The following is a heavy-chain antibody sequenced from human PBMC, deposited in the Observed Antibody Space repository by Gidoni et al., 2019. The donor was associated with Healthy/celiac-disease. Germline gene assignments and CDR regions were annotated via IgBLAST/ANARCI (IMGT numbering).Heavy chain of an antibody. CDR2: ISAYNGNT. Sequence: QVQLVQSGAEVKKPGASVKVSCKASGYTFTSYGISWVRQAPGQGLEWMGWISAYNGNTNYAPQRQGSVTMTTDTSTSTAYMELRSLRSDDTAVYYCASLWFGESLGYWGQGTLVTVSS. V-gene: IGHV1-18*01. CDR1: GYTFTSYG. CDR3: ASLWFGESLGY. J-gene: IGHJ4*02. D-gene: IGHD3-10*01.